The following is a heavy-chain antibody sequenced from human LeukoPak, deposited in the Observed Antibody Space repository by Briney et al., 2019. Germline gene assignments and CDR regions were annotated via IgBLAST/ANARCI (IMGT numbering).Heavy chain of an antibody. D-gene: IGHD1-1*01. V-gene: IGHV3-48*04. J-gene: IGHJ4*02. CDR3: ATDSPETAAFDY. CDR1: GFSFSTYS. CDR2: IVGSSRNI. Sequence: GGSLRLSCTASGFSFSTYSMNWVRQAPGKGLEGFSYIVGSSRNIYYADSVKGRFTISRDNAKNSLYLQMDSLRAEDTAVYHCATDSPETAAFDYWGQGTLVTVSS.